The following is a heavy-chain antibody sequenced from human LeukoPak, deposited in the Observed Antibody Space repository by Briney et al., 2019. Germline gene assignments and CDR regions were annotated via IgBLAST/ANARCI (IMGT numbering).Heavy chain of an antibody. CDR1: GYTFTGYY. J-gene: IGHJ3*02. V-gene: IGHV1-2*02. Sequence: ASVKVSCKASGYTFTGYYMHWVRQAPGQGLEWMGWINPNSDGTNYAQKFQGRVTMTRDTSISTAYMGLSRLRSDDTAVYYCASSGIAVAGTGAFDIWGQGTMVTVSS. CDR2: INPNSDGT. CDR3: ASSGIAVAGTGAFDI. D-gene: IGHD6-19*01.